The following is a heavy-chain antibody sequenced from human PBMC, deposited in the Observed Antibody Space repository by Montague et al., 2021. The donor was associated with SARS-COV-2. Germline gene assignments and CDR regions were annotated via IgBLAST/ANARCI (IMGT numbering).Heavy chain of an antibody. CDR2: IYYSGST. CDR3: VREKAGGLRNVFDI. CDR1: GGSVSSGSYY. J-gene: IGHJ3*02. V-gene: IGHV4-61*01. Sequence: SETLSLTCIVSGGSVSSGSYYWSWIRQPPGKGLEWIGYIYYSGSTNYNPSLKSRVTISVDTSTNQFSLRLTSVTAADTAVFFCVREKAGGLRNVFDIWGQGTTVTVSS.